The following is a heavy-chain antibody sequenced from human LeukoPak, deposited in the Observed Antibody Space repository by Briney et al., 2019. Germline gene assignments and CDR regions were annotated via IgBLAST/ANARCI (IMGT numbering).Heavy chain of an antibody. CDR2: ISSSSSTI. V-gene: IGHV3-48*02. D-gene: IGHD6-19*01. CDR3: ARVLPPYSSGCTAY. Sequence: PGGSLRLSCAASGFSFSSYSMNWVRQAPGKGLEWVSYISSSSSTIYYADSVKGRFTISRDNAKNSLCLQMNSLRDEDTAVYYCARVLPPYSSGCTAYWGQGTLVTVSS. J-gene: IGHJ4*02. CDR1: GFSFSSYS.